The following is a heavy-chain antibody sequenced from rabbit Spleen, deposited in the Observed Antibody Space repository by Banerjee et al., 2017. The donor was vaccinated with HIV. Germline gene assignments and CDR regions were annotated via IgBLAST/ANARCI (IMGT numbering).Heavy chain of an antibody. CDR3: VREVAARFHL. CDR1: GFDFSSYG. CDR2: IDPIFHIT. V-gene: IGHV1S47*01. D-gene: IGHD4-1*01. J-gene: IGHJ4*01. Sequence: QEQLKETGGGLVQPGGSLTLSCKASGFDFSSYGVSWVRQAPGKGLEWIGYIDPIFHITTYANWVNGRFSISRENTQNTVYLQLNSLTAADTATYFCVREVAARFHLWGPGTLVTVS.